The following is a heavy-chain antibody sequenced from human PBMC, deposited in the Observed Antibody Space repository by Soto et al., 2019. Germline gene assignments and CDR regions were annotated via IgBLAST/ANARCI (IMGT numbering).Heavy chain of an antibody. Sequence: SETLSLTCTVSGGSISSGGYYWSWIRQHPGKGLECIGYIYYSGSTYYNPSLKSRVTISVDTSKNQFSLKLSSVTAADTAVYYCARRRAAVLQYSFDNWGQGTLVTVSS. V-gene: IGHV4-31*03. CDR1: GGSISSGGYY. D-gene: IGHD6-13*01. CDR3: ARRRAAVLQYSFDN. CDR2: IYYSGST. J-gene: IGHJ4*02.